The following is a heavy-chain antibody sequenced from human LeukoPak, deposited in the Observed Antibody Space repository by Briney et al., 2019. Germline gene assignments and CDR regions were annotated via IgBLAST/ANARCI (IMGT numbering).Heavy chain of an antibody. J-gene: IGHJ4*02. CDR2: ISSRGDST. CDR3: AKGPRPDTTVAHTVEN. V-gene: IGHV3-23*01. D-gene: IGHD4-23*01. Sequence: PGGSLMLSCAAPGFTFSNYAMSGVRQAPERGLEWVSTISSRGDSTYDADSVKGRFTISRDNSKNSLYLQMNNVRVEDTAVYYCAKGPRPDTTVAHTVENWGQGTLVTVSS. CDR1: GFTFSNYA.